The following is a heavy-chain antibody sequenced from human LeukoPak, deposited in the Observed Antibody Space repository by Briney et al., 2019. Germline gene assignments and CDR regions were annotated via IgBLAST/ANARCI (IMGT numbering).Heavy chain of an antibody. D-gene: IGHD2-2*01. V-gene: IGHV4-59*11. Sequence: SETLSLTCTVSGGSISSHYWSWIRQPPGKGLEWIWYIYYSGSTNYNPSLKSRVTISVDTSKNQFSLKLSSVTAADTAVYYCARGKPVVPAAMGVYDYWGQGTLVTVSS. CDR2: IYYSGST. J-gene: IGHJ4*02. CDR3: ARGKPVVPAAMGVYDY. CDR1: GGSISSHY.